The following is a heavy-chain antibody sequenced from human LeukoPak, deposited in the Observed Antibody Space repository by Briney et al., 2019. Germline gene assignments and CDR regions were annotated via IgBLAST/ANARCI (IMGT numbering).Heavy chain of an antibody. CDR3: ARDGFVGAADY. Sequence: SGGSLRLSCAASEFIFSGYRMNWVRQAPGKGLEWVANIKQDGSEKQYVDSVRGRFTISRDNAENSLYLQMNSLRVEDTAVYYCARDGFVGAADYWGQGTLVTVSS. V-gene: IGHV3-7*01. D-gene: IGHD6-13*01. CDR1: EFIFSGYR. CDR2: IKQDGSEK. J-gene: IGHJ4*02.